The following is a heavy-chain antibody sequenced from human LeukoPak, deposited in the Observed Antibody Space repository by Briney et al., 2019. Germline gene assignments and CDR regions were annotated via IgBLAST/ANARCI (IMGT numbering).Heavy chain of an antibody. CDR2: IWYDGSNK. CDR1: GFTFSHHG. V-gene: IGHV3-33*01. CDR3: RGSGSRFDY. J-gene: IGHJ4*02. D-gene: IGHD3-10*01. Sequence: GGSLRLSCAASGFTFSHHGMHWVRLAPGKGLEWLAVIWYDGSNKYYADSVKGRFTISRNNAKDTLYLQMSSLRVEDTAVYYCRGSGSRFDYWGQGTLVTVSS.